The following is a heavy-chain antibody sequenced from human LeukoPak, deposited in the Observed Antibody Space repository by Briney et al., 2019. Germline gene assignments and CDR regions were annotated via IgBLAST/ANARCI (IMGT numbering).Heavy chain of an antibody. CDR2: IYHTGNI. CDR1: GASITSYY. V-gene: IGHV4-59*12. J-gene: IGHJ4*02. D-gene: IGHD1-26*01. CDR3: ATTTIRLGY. Sequence: SETLSLTCAVSGASITSYYWTWIRQPPGKGLEWIGYIYHTGNIKYNPSLKSRVTISVDTSNNQFSLKLSSVTAADTAVYYCATTTIRLGYWGQGTLVTVSS.